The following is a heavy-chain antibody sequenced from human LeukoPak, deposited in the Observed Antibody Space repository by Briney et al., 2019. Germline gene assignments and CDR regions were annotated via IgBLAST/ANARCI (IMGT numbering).Heavy chain of an antibody. D-gene: IGHD3-3*01. CDR2: IYSGGST. V-gene: IGHV3-53*01. J-gene: IGHJ4*02. Sequence: PGGSLRLSCAASGFTVSSNYISWVRQAPGKGLEWVSVIYSGGSTYYADSVKGRFTISRDNSKNTLYLQMNSLRAEDTAVYYCARAPRPDFWSGYSPFDYWGQGTLVTVSS. CDR1: GFTVSSNY. CDR3: ARAPRPDFWSGYSPFDY.